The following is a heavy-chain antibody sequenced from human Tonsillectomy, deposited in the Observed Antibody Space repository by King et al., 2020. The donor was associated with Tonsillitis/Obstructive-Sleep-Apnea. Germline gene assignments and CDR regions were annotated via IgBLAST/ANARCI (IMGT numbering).Heavy chain of an antibody. J-gene: IGHJ5*02. D-gene: IGHD6-13*01. CDR3: ARIVRRSEQQLQEWFDP. CDR2: IIPILGIA. Sequence: QLVQSGAEVKKPGSSVKVSCKASGGTFSSYAISWVRQAPGQGLEWMGGIIPILGIANYAQKVQGRVTITADKSTSTAYMELSSLRSEDTAGYYCARIVRRSEQQLQEWFDPWGQGTLVTVSS. CDR1: GGTFSSYA. V-gene: IGHV1-69*10.